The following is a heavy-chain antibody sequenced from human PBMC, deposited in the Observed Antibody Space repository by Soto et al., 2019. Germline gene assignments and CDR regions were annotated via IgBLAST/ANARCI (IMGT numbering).Heavy chain of an antibody. V-gene: IGHV3-74*01. CDR1: GFTFSSYW. J-gene: IGHJ4*02. D-gene: IGHD6-19*01. CDR2: IHFDGSTT. CDR3: ARDAYISGYYQFDY. Sequence: GGSLILSCAASGFTFSSYWMHWVRQVPGKGLVWVSRIHFDGSTTHYADSVKGRFTISRDNAKNTLSLQMNSLRAEDTAVYYCARDAYISGYYQFDYWGQGTLVTVSS.